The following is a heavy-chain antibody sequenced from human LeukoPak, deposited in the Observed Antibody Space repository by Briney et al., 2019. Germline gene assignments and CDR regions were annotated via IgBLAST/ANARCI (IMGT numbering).Heavy chain of an antibody. CDR2: ISTYNGNT. CDR3: AKDYYDSSGYYTAEYFQH. V-gene: IGHV1-18*01. D-gene: IGHD3-22*01. Sequence: ASMKVSCKASGYTFTSYGISWVRQAPGQGLEWMGWISTYNGNTNYAQKLQGRVTLTTDTSTSTAYMEVRSLRSDDTAVYYCAKDYYDSSGYYTAEYFQHWGQGTLVTVSS. J-gene: IGHJ1*01. CDR1: GYTFTSYG.